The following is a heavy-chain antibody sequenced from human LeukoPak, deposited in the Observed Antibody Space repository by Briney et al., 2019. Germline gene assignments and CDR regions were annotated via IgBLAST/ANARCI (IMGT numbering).Heavy chain of an antibody. V-gene: IGHV3-9*01. J-gene: IGHJ6*03. Sequence: GGSLRLSCAASGFTFDDYAMHWVRQAPGKGLEWVSCISWNSVTIGYADSVKGRFTISRDNAKNSLYLQMNSLRAEDTALYYCAKDIGRVDTASTYMDVWGKGTTVTISS. CDR1: GFTFDDYA. D-gene: IGHD5-18*01. CDR2: ISWNSVTI. CDR3: AKDIGRVDTASTYMDV.